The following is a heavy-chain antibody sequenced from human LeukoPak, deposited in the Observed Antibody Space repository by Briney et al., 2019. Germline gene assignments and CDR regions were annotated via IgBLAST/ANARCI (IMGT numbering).Heavy chain of an antibody. V-gene: IGHV3-9*01. CDR2: ISWNSGSI. J-gene: IGHJ5*02. CDR3: ANGLIKYSPDSNWFDP. Sequence: SLRLSCAASGFTFDDYAMHWVRHAPGKGLEWVSGISWNSGSIGYADSVKGRFTISRDNAKNSLYLQMNSLRAEDTALYYCANGLIKYSPDSNWFDPWGQGTLVTVSS. D-gene: IGHD2-15*01. CDR1: GFTFDDYA.